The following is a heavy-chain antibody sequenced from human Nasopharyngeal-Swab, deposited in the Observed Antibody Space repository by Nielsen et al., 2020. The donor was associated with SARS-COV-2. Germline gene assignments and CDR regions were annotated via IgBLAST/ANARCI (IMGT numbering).Heavy chain of an antibody. CDR2: INAGNGNT. J-gene: IGHJ4*02. Sequence: ASVKVSCKASGYTFTSYAMHWVRQAPGQRLEWMGWINAGNGNTKYSQKFQGRVTITRDTSASTAYMELSSLRSEDTAVYYCARELASFGVVTKLDYWGQGTLVTVSS. CDR3: ARELASFGVVTKLDY. CDR1: GYTFTSYA. D-gene: IGHD3-3*01. V-gene: IGHV1-3*01.